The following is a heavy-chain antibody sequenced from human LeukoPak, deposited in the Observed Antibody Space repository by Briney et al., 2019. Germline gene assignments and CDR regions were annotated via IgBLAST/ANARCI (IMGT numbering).Heavy chain of an antibody. V-gene: IGHV3-43*02. CDR1: GFTFDDYA. J-gene: IGHJ3*01. Sequence: GGALRLSCAASGFTFDDYAIYWVRQAPGKGLEWVCLICWDGGGTTYYADSVKGRFTISSDNSKNSLYQEMNSLRTEETALYYCAKEMDLILLLWGQGTMVTVSS. CDR3: AKEMDLILLL. D-gene: IGHD2/OR15-2a*01. CDR2: ICWDGGGTT.